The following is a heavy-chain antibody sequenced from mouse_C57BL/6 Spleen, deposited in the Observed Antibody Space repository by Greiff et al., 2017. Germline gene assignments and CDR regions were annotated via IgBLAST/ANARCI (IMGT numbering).Heavy chain of an antibody. D-gene: IGHD1-1*01. V-gene: IGHV1-74*01. CDR3: VIPLTPVVAPFDY. J-gene: IGHJ2*01. Sequence: VQLQQPGAELVKPGASVKVSCKASGYTFTSYWMHWVKQRPGQGLEWIGRIHPSDSDTNYNQKFKGKATLTVDKSSSTAYMQLSSLTSEDSAVYYCVIPLTPVVAPFDYWGPGTTLTVSS. CDR2: IHPSDSDT. CDR1: GYTFTSYW.